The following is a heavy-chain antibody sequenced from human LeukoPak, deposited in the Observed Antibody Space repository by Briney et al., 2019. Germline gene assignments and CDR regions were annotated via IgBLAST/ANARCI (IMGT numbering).Heavy chain of an antibody. CDR3: ARGSYLRGVVVAANPAV. CDR1: GYTFTGYY. Sequence: ASVKVSCKASGYTFTGYYMHWVRQAPGQGLEWMGRINADSGGTNYAQKFQGRVTMTRNTSISTAYMELSSLRSEDTAVYYCARGSYLRGVVVAANPAVWGQGTLVTVSS. V-gene: IGHV1-2*06. D-gene: IGHD2-15*01. CDR2: INADSGGT. J-gene: IGHJ4*02.